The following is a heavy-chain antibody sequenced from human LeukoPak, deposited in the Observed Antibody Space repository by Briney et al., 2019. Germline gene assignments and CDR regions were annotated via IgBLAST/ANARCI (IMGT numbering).Heavy chain of an antibody. CDR1: GYTFTSYG. J-gene: IGHJ6*02. D-gene: IGHD6-19*01. CDR2: ISAYNGNT. Sequence: ASVKVSCKASGYTFTSYGISWVRQAPGQGLEWMGWISAYNGNTNYAQKLQGRATMTTDTSTSTAYMELRSLRSDDTAVYYCARFVDSSGWYRLYYYGMDVWGQGTTVTVSS. CDR3: ARFVDSSGWYRLYYYGMDV. V-gene: IGHV1-18*01.